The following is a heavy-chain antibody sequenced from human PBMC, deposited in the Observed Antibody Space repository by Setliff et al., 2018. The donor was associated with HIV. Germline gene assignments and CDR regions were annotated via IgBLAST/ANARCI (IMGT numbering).Heavy chain of an antibody. Sequence: GGSLRLSCAASGFTFSSYSMNWVRQAPGKGLEWVSYISSSSSYTHYADSVKGRFTISRDNVKNSLYLQMNSLRAEDTAVYYCARSDYDYVWGTYRSLFDPWGQGILVTVSS. CDR3: ARSDYDYVWGTYRSLFDP. CDR1: GFTFSSYS. D-gene: IGHD3-16*02. V-gene: IGHV3-21*01. CDR2: ISSSSSYT. J-gene: IGHJ5*02.